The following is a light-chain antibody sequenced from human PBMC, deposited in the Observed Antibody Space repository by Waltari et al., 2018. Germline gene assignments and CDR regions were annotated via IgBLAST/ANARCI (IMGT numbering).Light chain of an antibody. V-gene: IGKV3-11*01. J-gene: IGKJ2*01. CDR1: QSLSSS. CDR2: YVS. Sequence: EIVLTQSPGTLSLSPGERATLTCRASQSLSSSLAWYQQRPGQAPRLLIYYVSNRASGIPARFSGSGSGTDFTLTISSLEPEDFAVYYCQQRTNRPRMYTFGQGTKLEI. CDR3: QQRTNRPRMYT.